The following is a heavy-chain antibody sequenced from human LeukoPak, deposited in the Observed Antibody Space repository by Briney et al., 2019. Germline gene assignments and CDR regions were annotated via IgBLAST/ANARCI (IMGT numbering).Heavy chain of an antibody. CDR1: GFTFDDYG. CDR3: ARHYGSGSYRIFDY. J-gene: IGHJ4*02. V-gene: IGHV3-20*04. CDR2: INWNGGST. D-gene: IGHD3-10*01. Sequence: GGSLRLSCAASGFTFDDYGMSWVRQAPGKGLEWVSGINWNGGSTGYADSVKGRFTISRDNAKNSLYLQMNSLRAEDTALYYCARHYGSGSYRIFDYWGQGTLVTVSS.